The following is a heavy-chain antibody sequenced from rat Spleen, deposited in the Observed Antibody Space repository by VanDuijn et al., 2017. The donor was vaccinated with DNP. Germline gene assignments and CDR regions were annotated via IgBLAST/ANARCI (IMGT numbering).Heavy chain of an antibody. D-gene: IGHD1-4*01. Sequence: EVQLVETGGGLVQPGRSLKLSCVASGFTFSSYWMYWIRQAPGKGLEWVSSINPAGGNTYYPDSVKGRFTISRDNAENTIYLQMDSLRSEDTATYYCAGRPPPTRGPFDYWGQGVTVTVSS. CDR3: AGRPPPTRGPFDY. CDR1: GFTFSSYW. J-gene: IGHJ2*01. V-gene: IGHV5-58*01. CDR2: INPAGGNT.